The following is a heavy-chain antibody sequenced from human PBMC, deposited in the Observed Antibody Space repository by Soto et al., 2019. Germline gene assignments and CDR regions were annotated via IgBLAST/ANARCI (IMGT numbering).Heavy chain of an antibody. J-gene: IGHJ6*02. CDR3: ARGLRLVYGMDV. V-gene: IGHV4-34*01. D-gene: IGHD5-12*01. CDR1: GGSFSGYY. CDR2: INHSGST. Sequence: SETLSLTCAVYGGSFSGYYWSWIRQPPGKGLEWIGEINHSGSTNYNPSLKSRVTISVDTSKNQFSLKLSSVTAADTAVYYCARGLRLVYGMDVWGQGTTVTVSS.